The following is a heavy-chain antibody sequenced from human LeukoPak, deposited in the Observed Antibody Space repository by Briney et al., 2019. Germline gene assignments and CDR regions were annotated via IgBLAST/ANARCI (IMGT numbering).Heavy chain of an antibody. D-gene: IGHD6-6*01. V-gene: IGHV3-23*01. Sequence: GGSLRLSCAASGFTFSSYAMSWVRQAPGKGLEWVSAISGSGGRTYYADSVKGRFTISRDNSKNTLYLQMNSLRAEDTAVYYCAKDLLAAPNVDYWGQGTLVTVSS. CDR3: AKDLLAAPNVDY. CDR1: GFTFSSYA. CDR2: ISGSGGRT. J-gene: IGHJ4*02.